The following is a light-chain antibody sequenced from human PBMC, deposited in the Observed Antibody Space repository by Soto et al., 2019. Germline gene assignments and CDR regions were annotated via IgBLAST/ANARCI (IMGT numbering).Light chain of an antibody. Sequence: EIEKTQTPATLYLSPGEAAALSFRGSENVDKFLAWYQTRPGQPPSLLIFDSSNRATGVPVRFSGSGSWTVFTLTIGSLDPVYSAVYNCQQRKNWPPIPFGQGTRLEIK. CDR1: ENVDKF. CDR2: DSS. J-gene: IGKJ5*01. V-gene: IGKV3-11*01. CDR3: QQRKNWPPIP.